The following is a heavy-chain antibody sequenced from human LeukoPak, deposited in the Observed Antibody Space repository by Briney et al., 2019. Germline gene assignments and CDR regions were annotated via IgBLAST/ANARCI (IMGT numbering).Heavy chain of an antibody. CDR2: INPNSGGT. Sequence: ASVKVSCKASGYTFTGYYMHWVRQAPGQGLEWMGWINPNSGGTNYAQKFQGWVTMTRDTSISTAYMELSRLRSDDTAVYYCARGGRLLLWFGELYPPDAFDIWGRGTMVTVSS. CDR1: GYTFTGYY. V-gene: IGHV1-2*04. D-gene: IGHD3-10*01. CDR3: ARGGRLLLWFGELYPPDAFDI. J-gene: IGHJ3*02.